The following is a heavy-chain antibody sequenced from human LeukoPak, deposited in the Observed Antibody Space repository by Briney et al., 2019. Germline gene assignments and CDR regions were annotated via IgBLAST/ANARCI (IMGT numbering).Heavy chain of an antibody. V-gene: IGHV4-59*01. CDR2: IYYSGST. D-gene: IGHD5-24*01. CDR1: DGSISSYY. J-gene: IGHJ6*03. CDR3: ARGIRDDYNYYYYYYMDV. Sequence: SETLSLTCTVSDGSISSYYWTWIRQPPGKGLEWIGYIYYSGSTNYNPSLKSRVTISVDTSKNQFSLKLSSVTAADTAVYYCARGIRDDYNYYYYYYMDVWGKGTTVTVSS.